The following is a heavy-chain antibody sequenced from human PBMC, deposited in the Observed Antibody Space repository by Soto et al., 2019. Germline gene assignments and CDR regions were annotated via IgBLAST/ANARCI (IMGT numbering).Heavy chain of an antibody. D-gene: IGHD6-19*01. J-gene: IGHJ4*02. CDR1: GGTFSSYT. Sequence: QVQLVQSGAEVQKPGSSVKVSCKASGGTFSSYTISWVRQAPGQGLEWMGRIIPILGIANYAQKFQGRVTITADKSTSTAYMELSSLRSEDTAVYYCASLRIAVAGTTNFFDYWGQGTLVTVSS. CDR2: IIPILGIA. CDR3: ASLRIAVAGTTNFFDY. V-gene: IGHV1-69*02.